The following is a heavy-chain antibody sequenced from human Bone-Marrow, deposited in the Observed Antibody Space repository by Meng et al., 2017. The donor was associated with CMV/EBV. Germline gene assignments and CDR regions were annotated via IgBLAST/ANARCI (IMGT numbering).Heavy chain of an antibody. CDR3: AKSDWFDP. V-gene: IGHV3-74*01. J-gene: IGHJ5*02. Sequence: LRRSCAASGLTFSGYWMHWVRQTPGKGLVWVARIKNDGTSASYADSVKGRFTISRDNAKNTLYLQMSNLRVEDTAVYYCAKSDWFDPWGQGTLVTVSS. CDR2: IKNDGTSA. CDR1: GLTFSGYW.